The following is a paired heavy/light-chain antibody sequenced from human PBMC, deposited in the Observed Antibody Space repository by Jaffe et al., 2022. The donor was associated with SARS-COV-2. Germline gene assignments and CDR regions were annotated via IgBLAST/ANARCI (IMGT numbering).Heavy chain of an antibody. CDR1: GFSLSTGGVG. J-gene: IGHJ4*02. V-gene: IGHV2-5*02. CDR3: AHLNYFGSGFGYYFDF. CDR2: VYGDGDE. D-gene: IGHD3-10*01. Sequence: QITLKESGPTLVKPTQTLTLTCTFSGFSLSTGGVGVGWIRQPPGKALEWLALVYGDGDERYSPSLKSRLTITKDTSKNQVVLTMTNMDPVDTATYYCAHLNYFGSGFGYYFDFWGQGTLVTVSS.
Light chain of an antibody. CDR2: AAS. Sequence: DIQMTQSPSSLSASVGDRVTITCRTSQGISYYLAWYQQKSGNAPNLLIYAASTLQSGVPSRFSGSGSGTDFTLTISSLQPEDVATYYCQKYNSAPLTFGQGTKVEVK. CDR3: QKYNSAPLT. V-gene: IGKV1-27*01. CDR1: QGISYY. J-gene: IGKJ1*01.